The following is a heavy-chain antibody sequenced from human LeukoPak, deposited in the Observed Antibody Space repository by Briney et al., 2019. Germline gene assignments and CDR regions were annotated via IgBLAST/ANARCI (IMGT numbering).Heavy chain of an antibody. Sequence: GASVKVSCKASGYTFTGGYMHWVRQAPGQGLEWVGWINPNSGETKFAPRFQGRVTMTRDTSLSTAFMDLGGLRSDDTAVYYCARVLFNSGYDSWGQGSLVTVSS. CDR1: GYTFTGGY. D-gene: IGHD4-23*01. J-gene: IGHJ5*01. V-gene: IGHV1-2*02. CDR2: INPNSGET. CDR3: ARVLFNSGYDS.